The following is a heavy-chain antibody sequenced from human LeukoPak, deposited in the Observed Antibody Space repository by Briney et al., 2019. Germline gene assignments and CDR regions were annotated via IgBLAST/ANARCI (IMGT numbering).Heavy chain of an antibody. CDR3: ATFTEGENYHYTANL. CDR1: GFTFSSYW. CDR2: MNSDGSST. V-gene: IGHV3-74*01. J-gene: IGHJ4*02. D-gene: IGHD3-16*02. Sequence: GGSLRLSCAASGFTFSSYWMHWVRQAPGKGLVWVSRMNSDGSSTNYADSVKGRFTISRDNAKNTLYLQMNSLRAEDTATYYCATFTEGENYHYTANLWGQGTLVIVS.